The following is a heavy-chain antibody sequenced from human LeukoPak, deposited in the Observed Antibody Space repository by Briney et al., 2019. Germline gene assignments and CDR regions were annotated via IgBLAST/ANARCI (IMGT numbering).Heavy chain of an antibody. CDR1: GFTFSSYS. J-gene: IGHJ4*02. V-gene: IGHV3-21*01. D-gene: IGHD6-13*01. CDR3: ARDLEQQLVSPHPPANDY. Sequence: GGSLRLSCAASGFTFSSYSMNWVRQAPGKGLEWVSSISSSSSYIYYADSVKGRFTISRDNAKNSLYLQMNSLRAEDTAVYHCARDLEQQLVSPHPPANDYWGQGTLVTVSS. CDR2: ISSSSSYI.